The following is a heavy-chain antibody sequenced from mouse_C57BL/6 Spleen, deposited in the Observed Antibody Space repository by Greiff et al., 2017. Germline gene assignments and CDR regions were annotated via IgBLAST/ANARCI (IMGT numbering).Heavy chain of an antibody. V-gene: IGHV2-2*01. CDR2: IWSGGST. Sequence: VKLVESGPGLVQPSQSLSITCTVSGFSLTSYGVHWVRQSPGKGLEWLGVIWSGGSTDYNAAFISRLSISKDNSKSQVFFKMNSLQADDTAIYYCARGNYLDYWGQGTTLTVSS. J-gene: IGHJ2*01. CDR1: GFSLTSYG. CDR3: ARGNYLDY.